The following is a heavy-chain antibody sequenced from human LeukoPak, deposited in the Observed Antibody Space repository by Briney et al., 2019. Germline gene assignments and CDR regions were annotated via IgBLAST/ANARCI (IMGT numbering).Heavy chain of an antibody. CDR1: GFTFRSYA. Sequence: GGSLRLSCAASGFTFRSYAIYWVRQAPGKGLEWVSGISGSGGDTYFADSVKGRFTISRDNSKNTLYLQMNSLRAEDTAVYYCAKNPLGIAASAPWFDPWGQGTLVTVSS. CDR2: ISGSGGDT. V-gene: IGHV3-23*01. CDR3: AKNPLGIAASAPWFDP. D-gene: IGHD6-13*01. J-gene: IGHJ5*02.